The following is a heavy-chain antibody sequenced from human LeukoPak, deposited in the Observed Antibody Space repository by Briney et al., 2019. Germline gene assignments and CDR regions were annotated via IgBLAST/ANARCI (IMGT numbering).Heavy chain of an antibody. D-gene: IGHD2-2*01. J-gene: IGHJ4*02. CDR2: IYHSGST. CDR1: GYSISSGYY. Sequence: PSETLSLTCTVSGYSISSGYYWGWIRQPPGQGLEWIGTIYHSGSTYYNPSLKSRVTISVDTSKNQFSLKLTSVTAADTAVYYCARVRGYCSSTICYRYYFDYGGQGTLVTVSA. CDR3: ARVRGYCSSTICYRYYFDY. V-gene: IGHV4-38-2*02.